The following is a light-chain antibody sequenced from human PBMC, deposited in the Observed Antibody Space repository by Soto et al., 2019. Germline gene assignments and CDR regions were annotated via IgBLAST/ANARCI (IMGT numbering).Light chain of an antibody. CDR3: QQSHSAPFT. Sequence: DIQMAPSASSLTASVGDRVTINCRASQSISGYVNWYQQKPGKAPKLLIYSASMLQNGVPSRFSGSGSGTHFTLTISNLQPEDIATYYCQQSHSAPFTFGPGTKVEIK. V-gene: IGKV1-39*01. CDR1: QSISGY. CDR2: SAS. J-gene: IGKJ3*01.